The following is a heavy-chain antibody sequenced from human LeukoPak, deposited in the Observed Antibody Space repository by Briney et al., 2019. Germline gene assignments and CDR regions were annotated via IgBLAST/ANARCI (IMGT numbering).Heavy chain of an antibody. CDR3: ARDRVGQQLVGRKYYYYYMDV. J-gene: IGHJ6*03. V-gene: IGHV4-39*07. CDR1: GGSISSTVYY. CDR2: NSGST. Sequence: PSETLSLTCTVSGGSISSTVYYWAWIRQPPGKGLEWIGSNSGSTYYSPSLKSRVTISVDTSKKQFSLKLSSVTAADTAVYYCARDRVGQQLVGRKYYYYYMDVWGKGTTVTISS. D-gene: IGHD6-13*01.